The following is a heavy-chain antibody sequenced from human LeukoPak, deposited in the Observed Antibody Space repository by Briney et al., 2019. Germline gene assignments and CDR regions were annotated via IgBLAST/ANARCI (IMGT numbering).Heavy chain of an antibody. V-gene: IGHV1-69*01. D-gene: IGHD4-17*01. J-gene: IGHJ5*02. CDR3: ASGATVTNWFDP. CDR1: GGTFSSYA. Sequence: GASVTVSCKASGGTFSSYAISWVRQAPGQGLEWMGGIIPIFGTANYAQKFQGRVTITADESTSTAYMELSSLRSEDTAVYYCASGATVTNWFDPWGQGTLVTVSS. CDR2: IIPIFGTA.